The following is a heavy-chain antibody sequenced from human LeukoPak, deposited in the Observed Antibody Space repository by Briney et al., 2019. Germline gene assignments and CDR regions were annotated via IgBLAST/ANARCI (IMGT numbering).Heavy chain of an antibody. CDR2: IKSKTDGGTT. Sequence: GGSLRLSCAASGFTFSSYEMNWVRQAPGKGLEWVGRIKSKTDGGTTDYAAPVKGRFTISRDDSKNTLYLQMNSLKTEDTAVYYCTTDLAQYYYDSSGYYYSYWGQGTLVTVSS. J-gene: IGHJ4*02. D-gene: IGHD3-22*01. CDR1: GFTFSSYE. CDR3: TTDLAQYYYDSSGYYYSY. V-gene: IGHV3-15*01.